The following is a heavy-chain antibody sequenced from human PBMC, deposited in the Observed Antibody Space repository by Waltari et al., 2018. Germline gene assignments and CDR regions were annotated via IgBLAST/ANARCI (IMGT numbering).Heavy chain of an antibody. CDR2: ISYDGSNK. Sequence: QVQLVESGGGVVQPGRSLRLSCAASGFPFSRYVMHWLPQAPGKGLEWVAVISYDGSNKYYADSVKGRFTISRDSSKNTLYLQMNSLRAEDTAVYYCAKTPYDSSGYFDYWGQGTLVTVSS. CDR1: GFPFSRYV. CDR3: AKTPYDSSGYFDY. V-gene: IGHV3-30*18. J-gene: IGHJ4*02. D-gene: IGHD3-22*01.